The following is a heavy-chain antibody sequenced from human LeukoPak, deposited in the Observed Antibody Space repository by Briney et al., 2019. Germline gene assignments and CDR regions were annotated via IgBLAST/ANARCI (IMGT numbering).Heavy chain of an antibody. J-gene: IGHJ4*02. V-gene: IGHV4-59*01. Sequence: PSETLSLTCSVSGDSISIYYWSWIRQPPGKGLEWIGYIDHTGSTNYNPSLNSRVTISVDTSKNQFSLKLSSVTAADTAVYYCARVRMVRGVISSYYFDYWGQGTLVTVSS. CDR2: IDHTGST. D-gene: IGHD3-10*01. CDR1: GDSISIYY. CDR3: ARVRMVRGVISSYYFDY.